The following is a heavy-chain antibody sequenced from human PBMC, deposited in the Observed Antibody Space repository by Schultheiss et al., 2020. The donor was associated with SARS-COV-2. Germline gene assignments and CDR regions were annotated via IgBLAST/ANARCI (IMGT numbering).Heavy chain of an antibody. J-gene: IGHJ4*02. CDR3: ARDRSGSYGFDY. D-gene: IGHD3-16*01. CDR2: IWYDGSNK. CDR1: GFTFSSYA. Sequence: GGSLRLSCAASGFTFSSYAMHWVRQAPGKGLEWVAVIWYDGSNKYYADSVKGRFTISRDNSKNTLYLQMNSLRAEDTAVYYCARDRSGSYGFDYWGQGTLVTVSS. V-gene: IGHV3-30*04.